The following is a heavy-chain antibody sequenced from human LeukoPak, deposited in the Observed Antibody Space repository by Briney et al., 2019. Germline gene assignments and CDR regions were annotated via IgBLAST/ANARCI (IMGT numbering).Heavy chain of an antibody. J-gene: IGHJ1*01. D-gene: IGHD3/OR15-3a*01. CDR3: ARDFSDWADEAFFQH. CDR2: ISGSGIST. CDR1: GFTFTTSA. Sequence: GGSLRLSCAASGFTFTTSAMTWVRQAPGKGLEWVSYISGSGISTYYADSVKGRFTISRDNSKNSLYLQMNSLRAEDTAVYYCARDFSDWADEAFFQHWGQGTLVTVSS. V-gene: IGHV3-23*01.